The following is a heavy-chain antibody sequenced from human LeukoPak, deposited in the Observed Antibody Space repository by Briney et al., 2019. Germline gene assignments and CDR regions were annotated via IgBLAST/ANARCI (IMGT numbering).Heavy chain of an antibody. CDR2: IYYSGST. V-gene: IGHV4-59*01. CDR1: GGSISSYY. CDR3: ARGSSSDWFDP. Sequence: PSETLSLTCTVSGGSISSYYWSWIRQPPGKGLEWIGYIYYSGSTNYNPPLKSRVNISVDTSKNQFSLKLSSVTAADTAVYYCARGSSSDWFDPWGQGTLVTVSS. J-gene: IGHJ5*02. D-gene: IGHD6-6*01.